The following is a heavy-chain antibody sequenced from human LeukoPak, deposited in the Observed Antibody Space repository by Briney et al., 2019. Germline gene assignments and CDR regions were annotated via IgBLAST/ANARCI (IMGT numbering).Heavy chain of an antibody. D-gene: IGHD3-16*02. CDR3: AKDRYAFDI. CDR2: ISYDGSNK. CDR1: GFTFSSYG. V-gene: IGHV3-30*18. J-gene: IGHJ3*02. Sequence: SGGSLRLSCAASGFTFSSYGMHWVRQAPGKGLEWVAVISYDGSNKYYADSVKGRFTISRDNSKNTLYLQMNSLRAEDTAVYYRAKDRYAFDIWGQGTMVTVSS.